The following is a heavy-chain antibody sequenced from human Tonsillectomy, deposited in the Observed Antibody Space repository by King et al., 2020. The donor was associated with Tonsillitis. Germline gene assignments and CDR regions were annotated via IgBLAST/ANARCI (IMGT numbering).Heavy chain of an antibody. D-gene: IGHD3-10*01. CDR1: GFSLSTRGVG. J-gene: IGHJ5*02. V-gene: IGHV2-5*02. CDR3: VRNRMTLWSGDQRGVENWLDP. CDR2: IYWDDDK. Sequence: ITLKESGPTLVKPTQTLTLTCTFSGFSLSTRGVGVGWNRQPPGQALEWLALIYWDDDKRYSPSLKSRLTITKDTSKNQVILTMTNMDPVDTATYYCVRNRMTLWSGDQRGVENWLDPWGQGNLVIVSS.